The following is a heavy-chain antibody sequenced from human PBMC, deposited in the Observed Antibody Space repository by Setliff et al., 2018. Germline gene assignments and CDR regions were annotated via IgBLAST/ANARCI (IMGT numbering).Heavy chain of an antibody. Sequence: SETLSLTCAVYGGSFSGYYWNWIRQAPGKGLEWIGEINHRGTTSYTPSLKGRVTISVDTSKNLFSLNLNSATAADTAVYYCARHALSFDSAWDVWGKGTTVTVSS. CDR1: GGSFSGYY. CDR3: ARHALSFDSAWDV. V-gene: IGHV4-34*01. D-gene: IGHD3-9*01. CDR2: INHRGTT. J-gene: IGHJ6*04.